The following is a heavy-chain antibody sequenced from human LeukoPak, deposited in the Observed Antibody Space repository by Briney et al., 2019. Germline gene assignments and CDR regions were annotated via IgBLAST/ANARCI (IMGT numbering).Heavy chain of an antibody. CDR2: ISGSGGST. Sequence: PGGSLRLSCAASGFTFSSYGMSWVRQAPGKGLEWVSAISGSGGSTYYADSVKGRFTISRDNSKNTLYLQMNSLRAEDTAVYYCAAGGPATIVPNYWGQGTLVTVSS. D-gene: IGHD5-12*01. V-gene: IGHV3-23*01. CDR1: GFTFSSYG. CDR3: AAGGPATIVPNY. J-gene: IGHJ4*02.